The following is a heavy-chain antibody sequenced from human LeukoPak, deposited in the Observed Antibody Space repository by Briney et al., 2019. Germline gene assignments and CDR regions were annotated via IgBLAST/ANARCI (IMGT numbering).Heavy chain of an antibody. V-gene: IGHV3-21*01. CDR2: ISSSGTYM. CDR3: ARRIAAAGPDY. CDR1: GITFRTSS. J-gene: IGHJ4*02. Sequence: GGSLRLSCTVSGITFRTSSFNWVRQVPGKGLEWVSSISSSGTYMYYSDSVEGRFTISRDNAKNSLYLQMNSLRAEDTAVYYCARRIAAAGPDYWGQGTLVTVSS. D-gene: IGHD6-13*01.